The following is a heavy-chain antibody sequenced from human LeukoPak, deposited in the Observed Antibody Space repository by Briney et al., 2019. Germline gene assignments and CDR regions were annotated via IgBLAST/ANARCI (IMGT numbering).Heavy chain of an antibody. Sequence: SVKVSCKASGGTFSSYAISWVRQAPGQGLEWMGGTIPIFGTANYAQKFQGRVTITADVSTSTAYMELSSLRSEDTAVYYCARAVLPKYYDYVWRSYPNHRSGWVLEYWGQGTLVTVSS. D-gene: IGHD3-16*02. V-gene: IGHV1-69*13. CDR1: GGTFSSYA. CDR2: TIPIFGTA. J-gene: IGHJ4*02. CDR3: ARAVLPKYYDYVWRSYPNHRSGWVLEY.